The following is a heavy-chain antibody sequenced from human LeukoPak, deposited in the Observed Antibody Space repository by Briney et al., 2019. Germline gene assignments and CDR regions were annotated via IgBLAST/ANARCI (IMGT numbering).Heavy chain of an antibody. CDR2: LNTDGSIT. D-gene: IGHD4-11*01. J-gene: IGHJ5*02. CDR3: ANALQT. Sequence: GGSLRLSCAASGFTVSSYWMHWVRQAPGKGLVWVSRLNTDGSITNYADSVKGRFIISRDNAKNTLYLQMNSLRVEDTAVYYCANALQTLGQGTLVTVSS. V-gene: IGHV3-74*01. CDR1: GFTVSSYW.